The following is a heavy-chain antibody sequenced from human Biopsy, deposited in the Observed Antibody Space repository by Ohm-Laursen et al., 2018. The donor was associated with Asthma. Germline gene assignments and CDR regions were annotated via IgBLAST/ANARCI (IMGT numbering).Heavy chain of an antibody. J-gene: IGHJ4*02. CDR3: ARDIAFGGVHDF. CDR2: IKHDGSEK. V-gene: IGHV3-7*03. D-gene: IGHD3-16*01. CDR1: GFTFGDYW. Sequence: SLRLSCTASGFTFGDYWMSWVRQVPGKGLEWVANIKHDGSEKNHVDSLKGRFTISRDNAKNSLYLQMNSLRAEDTAIYYCARDIAFGGVHDFWGQGTLVAASS.